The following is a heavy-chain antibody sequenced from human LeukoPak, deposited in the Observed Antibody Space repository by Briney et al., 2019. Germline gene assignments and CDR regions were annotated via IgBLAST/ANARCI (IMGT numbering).Heavy chain of an antibody. CDR2: FSHSGIT. CDR1: GASISRGSW. V-gene: IGHV4-4*02. CDR3: ARNGGHNQEH. J-gene: IGHJ4*02. Sequence: SETLSLTGDVSGASISRGSWWSWVRQPPGKGLEWIGEFSHSGITNFNPSLKSRVTISVDKSRNQFSLNLISVTAADTAVYFCARNGGHNQEHWGQGTLVTVSS. D-gene: IGHD1-1*01.